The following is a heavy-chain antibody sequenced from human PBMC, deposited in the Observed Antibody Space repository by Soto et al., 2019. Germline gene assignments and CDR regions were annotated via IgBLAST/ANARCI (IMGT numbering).Heavy chain of an antibody. CDR2: MNPNSGNT. Sequence: QVQLVQSGAEVKKPGASVKVSCKASGYTFTNYDINWVRQSTGQGLEWMGWMNPNSGNTGYAQKFQGRVTTTRDTSINTAYMELSRRRSEDTAMYYCARSKAPPVDYYYMDVWGKGTTVTVSS. CDR1: GYTFTNYD. CDR3: ARSKAPPVDYYYMDV. J-gene: IGHJ6*03. V-gene: IGHV1-8*01.